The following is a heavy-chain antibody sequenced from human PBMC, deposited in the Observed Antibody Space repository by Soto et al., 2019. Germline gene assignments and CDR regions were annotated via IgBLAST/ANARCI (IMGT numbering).Heavy chain of an antibody. V-gene: IGHV1-18*01. D-gene: IGHD3-9*01. J-gene: IGHJ6*02. CDR2: ISAYNGNT. Sequence: ASVKVSCKASGYTFTSYHITWVRQAPGQGLEWMGWISAYNGNTNYAQKLQGRVTMTTDTSTSTAYMELRSLRSDDTAVYYCAREGDYDISTGYYIIHYYYGMDVWGQGTTVTVS. CDR1: GYTFTSYH. CDR3: AREGDYDISTGYYIIHYYYGMDV.